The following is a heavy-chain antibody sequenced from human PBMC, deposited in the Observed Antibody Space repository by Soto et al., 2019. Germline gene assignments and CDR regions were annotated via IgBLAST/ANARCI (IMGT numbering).Heavy chain of an antibody. CDR3: ATIYSTPITTVGVY. V-gene: IGHV3-21*04. Sequence: GGSLRLSCAASGFNFNSYTINWVRQAPGKRLEWLSSISSSGYIFSTDSVRGRFTISRDDSKNTAYLQMNSLKTEDTAVYYCATIYSTPITTVGVYWGQGKMVTVSS. CDR1: GFNFNSYT. D-gene: IGHD1-20*01. CDR2: ISSSGYI. J-gene: IGHJ4*02.